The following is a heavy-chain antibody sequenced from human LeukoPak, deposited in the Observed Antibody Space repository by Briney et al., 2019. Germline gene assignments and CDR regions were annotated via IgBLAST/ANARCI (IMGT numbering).Heavy chain of an antibody. CDR1: GGSISSYY. V-gene: IGHV4-34*01. D-gene: IGHD3-9*01. CDR3: ARQGPTGAGVILTGNNWFDP. CDR2: INHSGST. J-gene: IGHJ5*02. Sequence: SETLSLTCTVSGGSISSYYWSWIRQPPGKGLEWIGEINHSGSTNYNPSLKSRVTISVDTSKNQFSLKLSSVTAADTAVYYCARQGPTGAGVILTGNNWFDPWGQGTLVTVSS.